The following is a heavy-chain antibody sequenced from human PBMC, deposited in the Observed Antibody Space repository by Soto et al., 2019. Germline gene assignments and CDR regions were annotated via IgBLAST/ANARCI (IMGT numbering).Heavy chain of an antibody. V-gene: IGHV4-39*01. J-gene: IGHJ4*02. D-gene: IGHD3-9*01. CDR2: IYYRGNT. CDR1: GDSINSDKYY. Sequence: QLQESGPGLVKPSETLSLTCSVSGDSINSDKYYWGWIRQPPGKGLEWIGSIYYRGNTYYNPSPQSRDTISLDRSKRQFSLRLNSVTAADSAGYFWACLEGLAPISYYFDFWGQGAQVTVSS. CDR3: ACLEGLAPISYYFDF.